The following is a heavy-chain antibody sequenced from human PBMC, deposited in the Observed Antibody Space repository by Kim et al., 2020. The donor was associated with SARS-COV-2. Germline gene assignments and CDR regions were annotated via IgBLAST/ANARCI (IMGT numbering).Heavy chain of an antibody. J-gene: IGHJ4*02. Sequence: KSPVTISVDTSKNQFSLKLGSVTAADTAVYYCARHPRITMIVVVPGYYFDYWGQGTLVTVSS. V-gene: IGHV4-39*01. CDR3: ARHPRITMIVVVPGYYFDY. D-gene: IGHD3-22*01.